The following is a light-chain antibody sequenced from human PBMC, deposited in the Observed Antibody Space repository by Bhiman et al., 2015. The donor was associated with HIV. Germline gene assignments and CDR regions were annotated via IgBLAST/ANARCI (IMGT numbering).Light chain of an antibody. CDR3: QAWDSSTAVV. Sequence: GSVAPGQTASITCSGDKLGDKYACWYQQKPGQSPVLVIYQDSKRPSGIPERFSGSNSGNTATLTISGTQAMDEADYYCQAWDSSTAVVFGGGTKLTVL. V-gene: IGLV3-1*01. CDR2: QDS. J-gene: IGLJ2*01. CDR1: KLGDKY.